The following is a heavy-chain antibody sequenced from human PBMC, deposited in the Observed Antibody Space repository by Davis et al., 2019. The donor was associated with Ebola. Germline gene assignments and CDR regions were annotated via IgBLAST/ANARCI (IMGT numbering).Heavy chain of an antibody. D-gene: IGHD6-6*01. CDR1: GFTVSSKY. V-gene: IGHV3-15*01. J-gene: IGHJ4*02. CDR3: TTDRGIAVRPLFDC. CDR2: IKSKSAGGTT. Sequence: GGSLRLSCAASGFTVSSKYMSWVRQAPGKGLEWVGRIKSKSAGGTTDHAPPVRGRFIISRDESRNTLYLQMTSLRTEDTAVYFCTTDRGIAVRPLFDCWGQGTLVTVSS.